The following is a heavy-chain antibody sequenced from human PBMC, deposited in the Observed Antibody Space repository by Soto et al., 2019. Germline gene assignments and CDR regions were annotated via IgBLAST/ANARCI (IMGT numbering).Heavy chain of an antibody. CDR3: ARLTGDRDY. J-gene: IGHJ4*02. Sequence: QLQLQESGSGLVQPSQTLSLTCAVSGGSFTGGYSWTWIRQPPGKGLEWIGYIYHGGGIYYNPSLXTRXTXSLDRSKNQFSLKLTSVTAADTAMYFCARLTGDRDYWGQGALVTVSS. CDR2: IYHGGGI. D-gene: IGHD3-9*01. CDR1: GGSFTGGYS. V-gene: IGHV4-30-2*01.